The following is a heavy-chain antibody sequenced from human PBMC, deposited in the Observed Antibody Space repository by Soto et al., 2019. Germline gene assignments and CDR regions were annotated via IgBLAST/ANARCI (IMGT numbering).Heavy chain of an antibody. CDR2: ISYDGSNK. V-gene: IGHV3-30*18. CDR3: AKEAYYYYGMDV. J-gene: IGHJ6*02. Sequence: GGSLRLSCAASGFTFSSYGMHWVRQAPGKGLEWVAVISYDGSNKYYADSVKGRFTISRDNSKNTLYLQMNSLRAEDTAVYYCAKEAYYYYGMDVWGQGTKVTVSS. CDR1: GFTFSSYG.